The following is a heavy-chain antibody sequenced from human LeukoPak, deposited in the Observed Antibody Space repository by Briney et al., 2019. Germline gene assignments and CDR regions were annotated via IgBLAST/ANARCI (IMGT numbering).Heavy chain of an antibody. V-gene: IGHV3-49*04. Sequence: GSLRLSCTASGFTFGDYAMSWARQAPGKGLEWVGFIRSKAYGGTTEYAASVKGRFTISRDDSKSIAYLQMNSLKTEDTAVYYCTRAVYSSGWSASSIDYWGQGTLVTVSS. CDR2: IRSKAYGGTT. J-gene: IGHJ4*02. CDR3: TRAVYSSGWSASSIDY. D-gene: IGHD6-19*01. CDR1: GFTFGDYA.